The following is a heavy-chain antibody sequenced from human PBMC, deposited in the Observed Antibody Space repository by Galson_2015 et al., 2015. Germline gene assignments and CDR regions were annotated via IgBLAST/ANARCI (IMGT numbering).Heavy chain of an antibody. Sequence: CAISGDSVSSQSATWNWIRQSPSGGLEWLGRTYYRSKWYNDYAESVKSRISINPDTSKNQFSLQLNSVTPEDTAVYYCARDPDGEQWFDPWGQGILVTVSS. J-gene: IGHJ5*02. CDR3: ARDPDGEQWFDP. D-gene: IGHD1-26*01. CDR1: GDSVSSQSAT. V-gene: IGHV6-1*01. CDR2: TYYRSKWYN.